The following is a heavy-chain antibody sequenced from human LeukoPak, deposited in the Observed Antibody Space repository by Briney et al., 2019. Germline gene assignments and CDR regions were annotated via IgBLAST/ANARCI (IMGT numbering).Heavy chain of an antibody. CDR2: IYYSGST. V-gene: IGHV4-59*01. D-gene: IGHD3-22*01. CDR3: ARFRSLYYDTSGTNFDY. Sequence: PSETLSLTCTVCGGSISGYGWNWIRQPPGKGLEWIGYIYYSGSTNYNPSLKSRVTMSVATSKNQFSLTLNSVTAADTAVYYCARFRSLYYDTSGTNFDYWGQGTLVTVSS. J-gene: IGHJ4*02. CDR1: GGSISGYG.